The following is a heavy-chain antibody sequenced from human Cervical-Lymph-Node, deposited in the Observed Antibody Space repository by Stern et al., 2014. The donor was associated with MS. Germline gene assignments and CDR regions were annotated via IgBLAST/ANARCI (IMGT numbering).Heavy chain of an antibody. CDR2: INTGRGFT. V-gene: IGHV1-2*06. Sequence: QVQLVQSGAEVKRPGASVKVSCKASGYTFTGNYLHWVRQAPGQGLEWVGRINTGRGFTNYAQKFQGRVTMTRDTSISTAYMELRRVRSDDTAVYYCAKMGDPVTTTFDHWGQGTLVTVSS. CDR3: AKMGDPVTTTFDH. D-gene: IGHD4-11*01. CDR1: GYTFTGNY. J-gene: IGHJ5*02.